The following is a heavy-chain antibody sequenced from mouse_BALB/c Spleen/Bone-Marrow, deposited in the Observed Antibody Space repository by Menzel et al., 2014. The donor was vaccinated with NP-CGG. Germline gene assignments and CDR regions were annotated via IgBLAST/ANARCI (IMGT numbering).Heavy chain of an antibody. V-gene: IGHV5-6-3*01. Sequence: EVKLVESGGGLVQPGGSLKLSCAASGFTFSSYGMSWVRPTPDKRLELVATINSNGGSTYYPDSVKGRFTISRDNAKNTLYLQMSSLKPEDTAMYYCARVWYFDYWGQGTSLTVSS. CDR2: INSNGGST. J-gene: IGHJ2*03. CDR3: ARVWYFDY. CDR1: GFTFSSYG.